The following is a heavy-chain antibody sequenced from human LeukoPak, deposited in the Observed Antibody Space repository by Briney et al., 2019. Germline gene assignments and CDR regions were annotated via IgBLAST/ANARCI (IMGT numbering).Heavy chain of an antibody. V-gene: IGHV1-2*02. CDR3: AREDIVTRGGVFDI. Sequence: PRASVKVSCKASGYTFTGYYMHWVRQAPGQGLEWMGWINPNSGGTNYAQKFQGRVTMTRDTSISTAYMELSRLRSDDTAVYYCAREDIVTRGGVFDIWGQGTMVTVSS. CDR2: INPNSGGT. D-gene: IGHD2-21*02. CDR1: GYTFTGYY. J-gene: IGHJ3*02.